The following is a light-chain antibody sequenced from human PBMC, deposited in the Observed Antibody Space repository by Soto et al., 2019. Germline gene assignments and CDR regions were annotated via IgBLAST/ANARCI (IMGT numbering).Light chain of an antibody. Sequence: EIVLKQSPGTLSLSTGERATLSCRASQSVSSSYLVWYQQKPGQAPRLLIYDTSSRATGIPDRFSGSGSGTDFALTISSLEPEDSAVYYCQQRTNWPWTFGQGSIVDIK. V-gene: IGKV3D-20*02. CDR1: QSVSSSY. CDR2: DTS. J-gene: IGKJ1*01. CDR3: QQRTNWPWT.